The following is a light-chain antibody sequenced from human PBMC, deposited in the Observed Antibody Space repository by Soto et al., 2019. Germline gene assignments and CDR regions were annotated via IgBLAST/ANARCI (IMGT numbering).Light chain of an antibody. CDR1: QSVRIN. V-gene: IGKV3-15*01. Sequence: EIVLTQSPATLSVSPGERAILSCRASQSVRINLAWYQQKPGQAPRLLIYGASTGATDIPARFSDSESETEFTLTINSLQSDDFAVYNCNQYSDWPLTCGGGPK. CDR3: NQYSDWPLT. J-gene: IGKJ4*01. CDR2: GAS.